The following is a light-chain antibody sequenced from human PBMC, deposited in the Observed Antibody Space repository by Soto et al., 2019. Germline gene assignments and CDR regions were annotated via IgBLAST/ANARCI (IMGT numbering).Light chain of an antibody. CDR2: GAS. CDR1: QSVSSSY. J-gene: IGKJ2*01. V-gene: IGKV3-20*01. Sequence: EIVLTQSPGNLSLSPGERATLSCRASQSVSSSYLAWYQQKPGQAPRLLIYGASTRATGIPDRFSGSGSGTDFTLTISRLEPEDFAVYYCQQYGSSPPMYTFGQGTKLEIK. CDR3: QQYGSSPPMYT.